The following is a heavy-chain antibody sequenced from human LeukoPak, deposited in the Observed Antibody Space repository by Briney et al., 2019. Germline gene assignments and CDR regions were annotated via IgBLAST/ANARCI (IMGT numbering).Heavy chain of an antibody. CDR2: INPSGGST. CDR3: ARNRIAAAGTLDY. CDR1: GYTFTSYY. Sequence: ASVKVSCKASGYTFTSYYMHWVRQAPGQGLEWMGIINPSGGSTSYAQKFQGRVTITRDTSTSTVYMELSSLRSEDTAVSYCARNRIAAAGTLDYWGQGTLVTVSS. V-gene: IGHV1-46*01. D-gene: IGHD6-13*01. J-gene: IGHJ4*02.